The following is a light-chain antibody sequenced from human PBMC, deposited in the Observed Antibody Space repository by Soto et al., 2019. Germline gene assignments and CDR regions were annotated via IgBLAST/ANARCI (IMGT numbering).Light chain of an antibody. Sequence: QSVLTQPRSVCGSPGQSVTISCTGTSSDIGNYNYVSWYQQHPGKAPKLLIYDVTKRPSGVPDRFSGSKSGNTASLTISGLQAEDEADYYCCSYSGTYSFVFGTGTKVTVL. CDR1: SSDIGNYNY. J-gene: IGLJ1*01. V-gene: IGLV2-11*01. CDR3: CSYSGTYSFV. CDR2: DVT.